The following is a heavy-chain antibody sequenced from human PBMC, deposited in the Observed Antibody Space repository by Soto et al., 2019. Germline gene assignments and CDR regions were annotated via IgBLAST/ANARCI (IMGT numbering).Heavy chain of an antibody. CDR1: GGSISSGGYY. V-gene: IGHV4-31*03. D-gene: IGHD3-10*01. CDR2: IYYSWST. CDR3: AREASYYGSGSYYHDAFDI. J-gene: IGHJ3*02. Sequence: SETLSLTCTVSGGSISSGGYYWSWIRQHPGKGLEWIGYIYYSWSTYYNPSLKSRVTISVDTSKNQFSLKLSSVTAADTAVYYCAREASYYGSGSYYHDAFDIWGQGTMVT.